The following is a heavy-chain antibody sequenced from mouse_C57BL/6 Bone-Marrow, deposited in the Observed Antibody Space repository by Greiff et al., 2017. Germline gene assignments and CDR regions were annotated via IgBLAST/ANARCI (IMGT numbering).Heavy chain of an antibody. CDR1: GFTFSSYA. Sequence: EVKVVESGGGLVKPGGSLKLSCAASGFTFSSYAMSWVRQTPEKRLEWVATISDGCSYAYYPDNVKGRFTISRDNAKNNLYLQMAHLKSEDTAMYYCARGNLGVYCNSFDYWGQGTTLTVSS. D-gene: IGHD1-1*01. J-gene: IGHJ2*01. CDR3: ARGNLGVYCNSFDY. CDR2: ISDGCSYA. V-gene: IGHV5-4*03.